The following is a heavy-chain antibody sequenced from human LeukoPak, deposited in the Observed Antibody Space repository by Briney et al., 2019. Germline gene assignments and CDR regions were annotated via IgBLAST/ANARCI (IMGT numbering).Heavy chain of an antibody. CDR3: ARDLDPPRYYDFWSGYYRVNAFDI. CDR2: INTNTGNP. V-gene: IGHV7-4-1*02. CDR1: GYTFTSYA. J-gene: IGHJ3*02. Sequence: GASVKVSCKASGYTFTSYAMNWVRQAPGQGLEWMGWINTNTGNPTYAQGFTGRFVFSLDTSVSTAYLQISSLKAEDTAVYYCARDLDPPRYYDFWSGYYRVNAFDIWGQGTMVTVSS. D-gene: IGHD3-3*01.